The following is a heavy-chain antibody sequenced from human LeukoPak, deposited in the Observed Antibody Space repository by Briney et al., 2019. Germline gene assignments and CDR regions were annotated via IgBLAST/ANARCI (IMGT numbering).Heavy chain of an antibody. CDR2: INPSGGST. CDR3: ARSLPYRREWLTH. D-gene: IGHD3-3*01. V-gene: IGHV1-46*01. Sequence: GASVKVSCKASGYTFTSYYMHWVRPAPGQGLEWMGIINPSGGSTSYAQKFQGRVTMTRDTSTSTVYMELRSLRSDDTAVYYCARSLPYRREWLTHWGQGTLVTVSS. J-gene: IGHJ4*02. CDR1: GYTFTSYY.